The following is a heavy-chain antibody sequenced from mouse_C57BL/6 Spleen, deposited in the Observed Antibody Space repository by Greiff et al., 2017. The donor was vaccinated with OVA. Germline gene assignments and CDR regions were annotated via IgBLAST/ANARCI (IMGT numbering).Heavy chain of an antibody. J-gene: IGHJ3*01. CDR1: GFTFSDYG. CDR3: AREDYGSSWFAY. V-gene: IGHV5-17*01. D-gene: IGHD1-1*01. CDR2: ISSGSSTI. Sequence: EVQVVESGGGLVKPGGSLKLSCAASGFTFSDYGMHWARQAPEKGLEWVAYISSGSSTIYYADTVKGRFTISRDNAKNTLFLQMTSLRSEDTAMYYCAREDYGSSWFAYWGQGTLVTVSA.